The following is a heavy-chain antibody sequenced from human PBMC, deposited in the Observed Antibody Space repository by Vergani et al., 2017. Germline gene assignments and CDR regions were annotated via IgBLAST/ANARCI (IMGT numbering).Heavy chain of an antibody. CDR1: GGTFSSYA. Sequence: QVQLVQSGAEVKKPGSSVKVSCKASGGTFSSYAISWVRQAPGQGLEWMGGIIPIFGTANYAQKFQGRVTITADKSTSTAYMELSSLRSEGTAVYYCARVDPYTGIVGATLDAFDIWGQGTMVTVSS. CDR2: IIPIFGTA. D-gene: IGHD1-26*01. J-gene: IGHJ3*02. V-gene: IGHV1-69*06. CDR3: ARVDPYTGIVGATLDAFDI.